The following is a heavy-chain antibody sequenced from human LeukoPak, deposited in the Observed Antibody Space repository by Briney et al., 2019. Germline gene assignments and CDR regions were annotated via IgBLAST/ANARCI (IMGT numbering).Heavy chain of an antibody. V-gene: IGHV1-3*03. D-gene: IGHD5-12*01. CDR2: INAGNGHT. Sequence: ASVTVSCKASGYTFTSYGISWVRQAPGQRLEWMGWINAGNGHTKYSQEFQGRLTITRDTSANIVYMDLSSLRSEDMAVYYCARGRWVATNQAYYFDDWGQGTLVTVSS. J-gene: IGHJ4*02. CDR3: ARGRWVATNQAYYFDD. CDR1: GYTFTSYG.